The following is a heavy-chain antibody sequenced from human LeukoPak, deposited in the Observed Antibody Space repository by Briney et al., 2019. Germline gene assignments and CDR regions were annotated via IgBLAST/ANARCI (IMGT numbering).Heavy chain of an antibody. V-gene: IGHV3-7*01. Sequence: GGSLRLSCSASGFTFSSYWMSWVRQTTGKGLECVAKIREDGNEKYYVDSVKGRFTISRDNSKNTLYLQMNSLRAEDTAVYYCAKANYDQFLDYWGQGTLVTVSS. CDR1: GFTFSSYW. CDR3: AKANYDQFLDY. J-gene: IGHJ4*02. CDR2: IREDGNEK. D-gene: IGHD3-22*01.